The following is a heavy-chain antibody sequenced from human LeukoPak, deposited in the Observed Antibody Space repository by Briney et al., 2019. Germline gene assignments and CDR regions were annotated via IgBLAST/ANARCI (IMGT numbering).Heavy chain of an antibody. J-gene: IGHJ4*02. CDR3: ARDRLDHDSSPVGY. CDR1: GGTFSSYA. Sequence: ASVKVSCKASGGTFSSYAISWVRQAPGQGLEWMGRIIPIFGTANYAQKFQGRVTITTDESTSTAYMELSSLRSEDTAVYYCARDRLDHDSSPVGYWGQGTLVTVSS. D-gene: IGHD3-22*01. V-gene: IGHV1-69*05. CDR2: IIPIFGTA.